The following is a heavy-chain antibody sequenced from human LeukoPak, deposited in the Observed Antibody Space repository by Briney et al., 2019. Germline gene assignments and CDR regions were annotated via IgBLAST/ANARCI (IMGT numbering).Heavy chain of an antibody. CDR2: IKQDGSEK. Sequence: PGGSLRLSCAASGLTFSSYWMSWVRQAPGKGLEWVANIKQDGSEKYYVDSVKGRFTISRDNAKNSLYLQMNSLRAEDTAVYYCARPAYSSGWYDFDYWGQGTLVTVSS. J-gene: IGHJ4*02. CDR3: ARPAYSSGWYDFDY. CDR1: GLTFSSYW. V-gene: IGHV3-7*01. D-gene: IGHD6-19*01.